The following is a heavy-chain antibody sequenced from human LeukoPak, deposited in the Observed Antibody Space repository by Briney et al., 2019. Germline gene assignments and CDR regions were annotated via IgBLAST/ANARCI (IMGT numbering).Heavy chain of an antibody. Sequence: GESLKISCKASGYSFTTYWIGWVRQMPGRGLEWMAIIYPGDSDTRYSPSFQGQVTISADKSISTACLQWSSLKASDTAIYYCARHIRSSGSYYVDYWGQGTLATVSS. D-gene: IGHD3-10*01. J-gene: IGHJ4*02. CDR1: GYSFTTYW. CDR3: ARHIRSSGSYYVDY. V-gene: IGHV5-51*01. CDR2: IYPGDSDT.